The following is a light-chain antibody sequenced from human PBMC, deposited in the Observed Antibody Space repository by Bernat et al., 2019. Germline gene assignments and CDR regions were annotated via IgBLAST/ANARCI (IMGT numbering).Light chain of an antibody. J-gene: IGKJ2*01. Sequence: DIQMTQSPSTLSASVGDRVTMTCRASQSISRWLAWYQQKPGQAPQLLIYKASILETGVPSRFSGSGSGSEFTLTISSLQPDDVASYYCQQYHTSSPYTFGQGTIVEIK. CDR1: QSISRW. CDR2: KAS. V-gene: IGKV1-5*03. CDR3: QQYHTSSPYT.